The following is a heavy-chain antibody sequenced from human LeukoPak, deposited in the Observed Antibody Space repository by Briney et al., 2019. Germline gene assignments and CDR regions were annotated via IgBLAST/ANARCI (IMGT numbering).Heavy chain of an antibody. CDR3: ARDPNNNYFDY. J-gene: IGHJ4*02. CDR1: GFTFSSYW. D-gene: IGHD1/OR15-1a*01. V-gene: IGHV3-74*01. CDR2: INSDGSST. Sequence: PGGSLRLSCAASGFTFSSYWMHWVRPAPGKGLVWVSRINSDGSSTSYADSVKGRFTISRDNAKNTLYLQMNSLRAEDTAVFYCARDPNNNYFDYWGQGTLVTVSS.